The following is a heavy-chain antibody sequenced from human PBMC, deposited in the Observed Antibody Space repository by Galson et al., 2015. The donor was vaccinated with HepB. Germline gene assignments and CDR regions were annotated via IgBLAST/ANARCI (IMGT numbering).Heavy chain of an antibody. D-gene: IGHD4-17*01. J-gene: IGHJ5*01. Sequence: SETLSLTCAVSGASINSGDWWSWVRQPPGKGLEWIGEVHHNGNTCYNPSLKSRVSISVDNSKNHFSLKLTSVTAADTAVYYCARGPTVPRLTSRWFDSWGQGTLVTDSS. CDR1: GASINSGDW. CDR3: ARGPTVPRLTSRWFDS. CDR2: VHHNGNT. V-gene: IGHV4-4*02.